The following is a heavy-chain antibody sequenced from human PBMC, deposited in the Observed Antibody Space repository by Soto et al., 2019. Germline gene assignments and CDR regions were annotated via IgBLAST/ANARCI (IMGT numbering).Heavy chain of an antibody. D-gene: IGHD3-3*01. CDR1: GFTFDDYA. CDR3: AKGVAGWYYFDY. CDR2: ISWNVGSI. J-gene: IGHJ4*02. V-gene: IGHV3-9*01. Sequence: EVQLVESGGGLVQPGRSLRLSCAASGFTFDDYAMHWVRQAPGKGLEWVSGISWNVGSIAYADSVKGRLTISRDNAKNSLYLQMNSLRAEDTALYSCAKGVAGWYYFDYWGQGTLVTVSS.